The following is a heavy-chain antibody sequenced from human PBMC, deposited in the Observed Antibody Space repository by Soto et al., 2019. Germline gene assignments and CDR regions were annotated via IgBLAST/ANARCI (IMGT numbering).Heavy chain of an antibody. CDR1: GGTFSSYA. Sequence: QVQLVQSGAEVKKPGSSVKVSCKASGGTFSSYAISWVRQAPGQGLAWMGGIIPIFGTANYAQKFQGRVTITADKSTSTAYMELSSLRSEDTAVYYCARVPGYNWNRGDYFDYWGQGTLVTVSS. V-gene: IGHV1-69*06. CDR2: IIPIFGTA. D-gene: IGHD1-20*01. J-gene: IGHJ4*02. CDR3: ARVPGYNWNRGDYFDY.